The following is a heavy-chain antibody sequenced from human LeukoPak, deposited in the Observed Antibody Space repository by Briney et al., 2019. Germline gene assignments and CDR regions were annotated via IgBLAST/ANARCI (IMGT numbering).Heavy chain of an antibody. D-gene: IGHD6-13*01. Sequence: ASVKVSCKASGYTFTSYYMHWVRQAPGQGLEWMGIINPSGGSTSYAQKFQGRVTMTRDTSTSTVYMELSSLRAEDTAVYYCAKDMVAAGTFDVGMLDYWGQGTLATVSS. CDR1: GYTFTSYY. CDR2: INPSGGST. CDR3: AKDMVAAGTFDVGMLDY. J-gene: IGHJ4*02. V-gene: IGHV1-46*01.